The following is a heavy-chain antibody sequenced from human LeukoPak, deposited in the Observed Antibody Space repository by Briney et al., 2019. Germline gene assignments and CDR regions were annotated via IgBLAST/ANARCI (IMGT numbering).Heavy chain of an antibody. CDR1: GGPVSRGTFY. CDR2: IYYSGST. J-gene: IGHJ3*02. D-gene: IGHD1-14*01. CDR3: ARGYRRAFDI. Sequence: AFETQALPCTVSGGPVSRGTFYWGWDPQPPGEGLECIGYIYYSGSTNYNPSLNSRVTISVDTSKNQFSLKLSSVTAADTAVYYCARGYRRAFDIWVQGTMVTVSS. V-gene: IGHV4-61*01.